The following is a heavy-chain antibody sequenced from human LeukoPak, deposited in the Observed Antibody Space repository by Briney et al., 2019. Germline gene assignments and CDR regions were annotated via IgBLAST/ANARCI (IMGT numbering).Heavy chain of an antibody. D-gene: IGHD6-19*01. J-gene: IGHJ4*02. CDR2: IDWDDDK. CDR3: ARIQAGQKYFDY. CDR1: GFSLSTSGMC. V-gene: IGHV2-70*11. Sequence: VSGPTLVNLTQTLTLTCTFSGFSLSTSGMCVSWIRQPPGKALEWLARIDWDDDKYYSTSLKTRLTISKDTSKNQVVLTMTNMDPVDTATYYCARIQAGQKYFDYWGQGTLVTVSS.